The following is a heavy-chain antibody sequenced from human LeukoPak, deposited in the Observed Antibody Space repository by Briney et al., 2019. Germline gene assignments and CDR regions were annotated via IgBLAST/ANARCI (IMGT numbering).Heavy chain of an antibody. CDR1: GFTVSSNS. CDR3: AKDRAVVTARYAFDI. CDR2: IRYDGSNK. D-gene: IGHD2-21*02. J-gene: IGHJ3*02. V-gene: IGHV3-30*02. Sequence: QPGGSLRLSCTVSGFTVSSNSWSWVRQAPGKGLEWVAFIRYDGSNKYYADSVKGRFTISRDNSKNTLYLQMNSLRAEDTAVYYCAKDRAVVTARYAFDIWGQGTMVTVSS.